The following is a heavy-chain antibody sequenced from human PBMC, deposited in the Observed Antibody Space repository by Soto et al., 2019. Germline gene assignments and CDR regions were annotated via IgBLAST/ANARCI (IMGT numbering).Heavy chain of an antibody. Sequence: PXETLCLTCTVSGGSISSGGSYWGWIRQPPGKGLEWIGYIYYSGNTYFNPSLKSRVTLSVDTSKNQFSLNLSSVTAADTAVYYCVRYCSTTKCPFDYSGQGNLVTVSS. CDR3: VRYCSTTKCPFDY. CDR1: GGSISSGGSY. D-gene: IGHD2-2*01. J-gene: IGHJ4*02. CDR2: IYYSGNT. V-gene: IGHV4-30-4*01.